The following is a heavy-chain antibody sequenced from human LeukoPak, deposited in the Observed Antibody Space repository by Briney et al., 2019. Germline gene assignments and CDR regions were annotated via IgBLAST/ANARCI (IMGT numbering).Heavy chain of an antibody. CDR3: ADYYYDSSGYYAGDY. CDR2: ISSSGSTI. D-gene: IGHD3-22*01. CDR1: GFTFSNYE. V-gene: IGHV3-48*01. J-gene: IGHJ4*02. Sequence: GGSLRLSCAASGFTFSNYEMNWVRQAPGKGLEWVSYISSSGSTIYYADSVKGRFTISRDNSKNTLYLQMNSLRAEDTAVYYCADYYYDSSGYYAGDYWGQGTLVTVSS.